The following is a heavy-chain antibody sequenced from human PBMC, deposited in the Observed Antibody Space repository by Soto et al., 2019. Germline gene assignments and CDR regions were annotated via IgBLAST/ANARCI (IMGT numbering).Heavy chain of an antibody. J-gene: IGHJ3*02. Sequence: EVQLVDSGGGLVQLGGSLRLSCTASGFTVSSSYMSWVRQAPGKALEWVSMIYSADTTYYADSVKGRFTISRHNSYNTLCLQRNSLRLDDTAMYYCARAMVDPTVVKGDVLRAFDIWGQRTMVTVSS. CDR1: GFTVSSSY. CDR3: ARAMVDPTVVKGDVLRAFDI. CDR2: IYSADTT. D-gene: IGHD2-2*01. V-gene: IGHV3-53*04.